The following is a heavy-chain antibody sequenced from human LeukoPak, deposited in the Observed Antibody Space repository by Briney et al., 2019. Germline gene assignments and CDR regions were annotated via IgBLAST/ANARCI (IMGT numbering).Heavy chain of an antibody. Sequence: GGSLRLSCTASGFTISSNHMNWVRQAPGKGLEWVSIIFSGGTTYYADSVKGRFTISRDNSKDTLYLQMNSLSTEDTATYYCAGVINYCFDYWGQGTLVTVSS. CDR3: AGVINYCFDY. J-gene: IGHJ4*02. CDR1: GFTISSNH. CDR2: IFSGGTT. D-gene: IGHD3-16*01. V-gene: IGHV3-53*01.